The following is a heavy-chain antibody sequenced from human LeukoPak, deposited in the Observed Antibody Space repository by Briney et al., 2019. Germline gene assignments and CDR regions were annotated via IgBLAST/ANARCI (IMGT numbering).Heavy chain of an antibody. J-gene: IGHJ6*04. CDR2: INQDGSEK. Sequence: PGGSLRLSCAASGFTFSSYWMSWVRQAPGKGLEWVANINQDGSEKYYVDSVKGRFTISRDNAKNSLYLQMNTLRAEDTAVYHCARGGGGMDVWGKGTTVTVPS. CDR1: GFTFSSYW. D-gene: IGHD3-16*01. V-gene: IGHV3-7*01. CDR3: ARGGGGMDV.